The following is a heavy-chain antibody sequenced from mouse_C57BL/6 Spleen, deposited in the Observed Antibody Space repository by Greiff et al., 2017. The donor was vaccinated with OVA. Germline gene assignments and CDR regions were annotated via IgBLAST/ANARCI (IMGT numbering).Heavy chain of an antibody. Sequence: EVQGVESGPGLAKPSQTLSLTCSVTGYSITSDYWNWIRKFPGNKLEYMGYISYSGSTYYNPSLKSRISITRDTSKNQYYLQLNSVTTEDTATYYCARADGSSYGKFYWYFDVWGTGTTVTVSS. CDR1: GYSITSDY. V-gene: IGHV3-8*01. CDR3: ARADGSSYGKFYWYFDV. J-gene: IGHJ1*03. D-gene: IGHD1-1*01. CDR2: ISYSGST.